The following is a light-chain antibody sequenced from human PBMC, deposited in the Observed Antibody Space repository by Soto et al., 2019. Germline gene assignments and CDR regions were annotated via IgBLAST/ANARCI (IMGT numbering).Light chain of an antibody. Sequence: DIQMTQSPSTLSASVGDRVTITCRASQSISSWLAWYQQKPGKAPKLLICDASSLESGVPSRFSGSGSGTEFTLTISSLQPDDFATYYCQQYNSYPLFGRGTKVDNK. J-gene: IGKJ1*01. CDR2: DAS. CDR1: QSISSW. CDR3: QQYNSYPL. V-gene: IGKV1-5*01.